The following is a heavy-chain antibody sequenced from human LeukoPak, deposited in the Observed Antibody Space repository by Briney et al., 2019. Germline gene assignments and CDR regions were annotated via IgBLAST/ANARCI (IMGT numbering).Heavy chain of an antibody. CDR3: ARTIIAVAGNNWFDP. J-gene: IGHJ5*02. Sequence: ASVKVSCKASGYTFTGYYMHWVRQAPGQGLEWMGWINPNSGGTNYAQKFQGGVTMTRDTSISTAYMELSRLRSDDTAVYYCARTIIAVAGNNWFDPWGQGTLVTVSS. V-gene: IGHV1-2*02. CDR1: GYTFTGYY. D-gene: IGHD6-19*01. CDR2: INPNSGGT.